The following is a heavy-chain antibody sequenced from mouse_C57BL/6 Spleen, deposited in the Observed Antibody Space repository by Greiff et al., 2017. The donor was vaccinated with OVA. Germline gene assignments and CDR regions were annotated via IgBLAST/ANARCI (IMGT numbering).Heavy chain of an antibody. CDR3: ARDDYSYYFDY. V-gene: IGHV3-6*01. D-gene: IGHD2-12*01. Sequence: ESGPGLVKPSQSLSLTCSVTGYSITSGYYWNWIRQFPGNKLEWMGYISYDGSNNYNPSLKNRISITRDTSKNQFFLKLKSVTTEDTATYYCARDDYSYYFDYWGQGTTLTVSS. CDR2: ISYDGSN. J-gene: IGHJ2*01. CDR1: GYSITSGYY.